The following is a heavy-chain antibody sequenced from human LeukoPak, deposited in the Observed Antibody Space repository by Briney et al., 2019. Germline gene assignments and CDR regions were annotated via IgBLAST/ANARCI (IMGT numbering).Heavy chain of an antibody. CDR2: IGGSSGGT. Sequence: GGSLRLSCAASGFTFSSYAMGWVRQAPGKGLEWVSSIGGSSGGTYYADSVKGRFTISRDNSKNTLYLQMNSLRAEDTAVYYCAKSQSHFVVVVAAITPDYWGQGTLVTVSS. CDR3: AKSQSHFVVVVAAITPDY. J-gene: IGHJ4*02. CDR1: GFTFSSYA. D-gene: IGHD2-15*01. V-gene: IGHV3-23*01.